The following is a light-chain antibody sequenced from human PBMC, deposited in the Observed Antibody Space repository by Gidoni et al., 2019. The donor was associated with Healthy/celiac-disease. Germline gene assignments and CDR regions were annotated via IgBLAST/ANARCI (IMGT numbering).Light chain of an antibody. CDR3: QAWDSSTAV. J-gene: IGLJ3*02. V-gene: IGLV3-1*01. CDR2: QDR. Sequence: SYELTQPPSLSVSPGQTASITCSGDKLGDKYACWYQQKPGQSPVLVIDQDRKRPSGIPGRFSGSSSGNTATLTISGTQAMEEADDYCQAWDSSTAVFGGGTKLTVL. CDR1: KLGDKY.